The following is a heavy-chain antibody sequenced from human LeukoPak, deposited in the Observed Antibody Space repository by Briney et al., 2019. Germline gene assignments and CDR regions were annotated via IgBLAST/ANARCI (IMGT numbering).Heavy chain of an antibody. V-gene: IGHV4-31*03. D-gene: IGHD6-13*01. J-gene: IGHJ4*02. Sequence: SQTLSLTCTVSGGSISSGGYYWSWIRQRPGEGLEWIGYIYYSGSTYYSPPLKSRVTISLDTSKNQLFLKLSSVTAADTAVYYCARVGYSSSWVDHWGQGTLVTVSS. CDR3: ARVGYSSSWVDH. CDR2: IYYSGST. CDR1: GGSISSGGYY.